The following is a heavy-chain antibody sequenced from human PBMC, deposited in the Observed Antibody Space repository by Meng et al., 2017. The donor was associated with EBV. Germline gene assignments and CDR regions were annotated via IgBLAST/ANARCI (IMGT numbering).Heavy chain of an antibody. V-gene: IGHV1-2*06. CDR1: YHLTRLV. J-gene: IGHJ4*02. Sequence: QVQLGLGWGEVEDAWGSREGSWQASWYHLTRLVKARGPQGPGQGLEWMGRINPNSGGTNYAQKFQGRVTMTRDTSISTAYMELSRLRSDDTAVYYCARVGIAVAGTGDYWGQGTLVHRLL. CDR2: INPNSGGT. D-gene: IGHD6-19*01. CDR3: ARVGIAVAGTGDY.